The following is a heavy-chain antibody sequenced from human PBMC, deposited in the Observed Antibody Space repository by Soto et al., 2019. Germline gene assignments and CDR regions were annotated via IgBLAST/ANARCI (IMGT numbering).Heavy chain of an antibody. Sequence: QLQLQESGPGLVKPSETLSLTCTVSGGSISSSSYYWGWIRQPPGKGLEWIGSIYYSGSTYYNPALKRRVTISVETSNNQYSLKLSSVTAADTAVYYCASRVHYGDFHYYFDYWGQGTLVTVSS. CDR2: IYYSGST. V-gene: IGHV4-39*01. CDR1: GGSISSSSYY. D-gene: IGHD4-17*01. CDR3: ASRVHYGDFHYYFDY. J-gene: IGHJ4*02.